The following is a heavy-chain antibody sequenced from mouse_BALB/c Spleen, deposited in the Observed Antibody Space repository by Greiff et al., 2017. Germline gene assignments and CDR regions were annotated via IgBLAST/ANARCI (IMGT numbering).Heavy chain of an antibody. Sequence: ESGPGLVKPSQSLSLTCTVTGYSITSDYAWNWIRQFPGNKLEWMGYISYSGSTSSNPFLKSRTCITRDTSKNQFFLQLNSVTTEDTATYFCASRYGNDWFAYWGQGTLVTVSA. D-gene: IGHD2-1*01. CDR2: ISYSGST. V-gene: IGHV3-2*02. CDR3: ASRYGNDWFAY. J-gene: IGHJ3*01. CDR1: GYSITSDYA.